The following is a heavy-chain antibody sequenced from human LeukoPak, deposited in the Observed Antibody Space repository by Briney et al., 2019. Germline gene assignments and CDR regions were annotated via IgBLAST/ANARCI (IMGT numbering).Heavy chain of an antibody. J-gene: IGHJ3*02. CDR1: GFTFSSYS. Sequence: GGSLRLSCAASGFTFSSYSMNWVRQAPGKGLEWVSSISSSSSYIYYADSVKGRFTISRDNAKNSLYLQINSLRAEDTAVYNCARLWYGDQAANDASDIWGHGTMVTVSS. D-gene: IGHD4-17*01. CDR3: ARLWYGDQAANDASDI. CDR2: ISSSSSYI. V-gene: IGHV3-21*04.